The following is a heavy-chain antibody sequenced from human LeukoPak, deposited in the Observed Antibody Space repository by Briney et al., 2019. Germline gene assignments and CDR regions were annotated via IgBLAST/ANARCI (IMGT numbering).Heavy chain of an antibody. CDR1: GFTVSSNY. V-gene: IGHV3-23*01. D-gene: IGHD2-8*01. Sequence: GGSLRLSCAASGFTVSSNYMSWVRQAPGKGLEWVSGISGSGGTTHYADSVKGRFTISRDKSKNTLYLQMDSLRAEDTAVYYCAKDKYCTNGICYFDYWGQGTLVTVSS. J-gene: IGHJ4*02. CDR3: AKDKYCTNGICYFDY. CDR2: ISGSGGTT.